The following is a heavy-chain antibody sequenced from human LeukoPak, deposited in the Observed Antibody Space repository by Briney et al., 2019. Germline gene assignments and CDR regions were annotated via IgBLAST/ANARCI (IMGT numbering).Heavy chain of an antibody. Sequence: GGSLRLSCAASGFTFSGSAMHWVRQASGKGLEWVGRIRSKANSYATAYAASVKGRFTISRDDSKSIAYLQMNSLKTEDTAVYYCTRARSRYSSSWWDFDYWGQGTLVTVSS. J-gene: IGHJ4*02. CDR2: IRSKANSYAT. CDR1: GFTFSGSA. V-gene: IGHV3-73*01. D-gene: IGHD6-13*01. CDR3: TRARSRYSSSWWDFDY.